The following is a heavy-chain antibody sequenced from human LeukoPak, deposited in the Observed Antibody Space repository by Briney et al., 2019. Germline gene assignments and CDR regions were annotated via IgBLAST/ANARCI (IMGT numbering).Heavy chain of an antibody. Sequence: PSETLSLTCTVSGGSISSSSYYWGWIRQPPGKGLEWIGSIYYSGSTYYNPSPKSRVTISVDTSKNQFSLKLSSVTAADTAVYYCARDLTASLLWFGEQFDPWGQGTLVTVSS. J-gene: IGHJ5*02. CDR1: GGSISSSSYY. V-gene: IGHV4-39*07. CDR3: ARDLTASLLWFGEQFDP. CDR2: IYYSGST. D-gene: IGHD3-10*01.